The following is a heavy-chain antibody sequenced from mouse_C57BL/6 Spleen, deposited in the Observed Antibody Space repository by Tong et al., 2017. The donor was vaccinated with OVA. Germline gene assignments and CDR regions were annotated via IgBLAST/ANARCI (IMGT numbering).Heavy chain of an antibody. V-gene: IGHV5-17*01. D-gene: IGHD2-1*01. Sequence: EVQLQESGGGLVKPGGSLKLSCAASGFTFSDYGMHWVRQAPEKGLEWVAYISSGSSTIYYADTVKGRFTISRDNAKNTRFLQMTSLRSEDTAMYYCARRLYYGNYYYAMDYWGQGTSVTVSS. J-gene: IGHJ4*01. CDR1: GFTFSDYG. CDR2: ISSGSSTI. CDR3: ARRLYYGNYYYAMDY.